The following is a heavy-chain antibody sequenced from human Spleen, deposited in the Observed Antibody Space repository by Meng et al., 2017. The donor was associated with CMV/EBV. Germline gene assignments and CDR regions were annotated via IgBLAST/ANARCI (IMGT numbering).Heavy chain of an antibody. D-gene: IGHD2-2*01. CDR1: GFTVSSNY. CDR2: IYSGCST. V-gene: IGHV3-66*02. Sequence: GESLKISCAASGFTVSSNYMSWVRQAPGKGLEWGSVIYSGCSTYYADSVKGRFTISRDNSKNTLYLQMNSLRAEDTAVHYCARDCGSTSCYVGGGYWGQGTLVTVSS. J-gene: IGHJ4*02. CDR3: ARDCGSTSCYVGGGY.